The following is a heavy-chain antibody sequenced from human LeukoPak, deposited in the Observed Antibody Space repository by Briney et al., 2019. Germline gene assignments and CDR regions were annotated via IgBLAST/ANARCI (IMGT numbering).Heavy chain of an antibody. CDR3: AKAHSKGFVSSWDY. D-gene: IGHD6-13*01. J-gene: IGHJ4*02. CDR2: IIPILDMP. CDR1: GDTFTTYV. Sequence: VSSLKLSCKASGDTFTTYVFSCVPQSPGQRLKCMRRIIPILDMPTYTQKFKCRVTITADKVTSTVYLEVSSLTFEDTAVYFWAKAHSKGFVSSWDYWGQGTLVTVSS. V-gene: IGHV1-69*04.